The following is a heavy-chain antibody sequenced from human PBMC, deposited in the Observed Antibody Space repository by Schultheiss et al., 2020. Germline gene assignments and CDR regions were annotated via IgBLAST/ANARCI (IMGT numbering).Heavy chain of an antibody. CDR1: GFTFSNYW. CDR3: ARDGNGGGN. J-gene: IGHJ4*02. CDR2: IKQDGSEK. D-gene: IGHD3-16*01. V-gene: IGHV3-7*03. Sequence: GGSLRLSCAASGFTFSNYWMNWVRQAPGKGLEWVANIKQDGSEKYYVDSVKGRFTISRDNSKNTLYLQMNSLRAEDTAMYYCARDGNGGGNWGPGTLVTVSS.